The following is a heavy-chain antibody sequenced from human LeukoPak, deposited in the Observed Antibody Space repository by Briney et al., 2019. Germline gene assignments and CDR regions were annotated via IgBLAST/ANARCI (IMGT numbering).Heavy chain of an antibody. CDR2: INPNGGGT. J-gene: IGHJ4*02. CDR3: ARDPYYTNSFDY. CDR1: GYTFTGYY. Sequence: ASVKVSCKASGYTFTGYYIHWVRQAPGQGLEWMGWINPNGGGTKYAQKFQGRVTVTGDTSTNTGYMELSRLKSDDTAVYYCARDPYYTNSFDYWGQGTLVTVSS. V-gene: IGHV1-2*02. D-gene: IGHD2-21*01.